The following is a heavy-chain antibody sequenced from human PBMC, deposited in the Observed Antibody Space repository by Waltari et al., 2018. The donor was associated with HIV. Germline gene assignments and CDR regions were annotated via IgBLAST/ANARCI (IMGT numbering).Heavy chain of an antibody. CDR1: TGYH. Sequence: TGYHIHWVRQAPGQGLEWMGWINPDSGGTNYAQRFQGRVTMTRDTSLSTTYIELSSLRSDDTAVYYCAREEVRKTYRWGMITFASPSSGMDVWGQGTTVTVSS. CDR3: AREEVRKTYRWGMITFASPSSGMDV. J-gene: IGHJ6*02. CDR2: INPDSGGT. V-gene: IGHV1-2*02. D-gene: IGHD3-16*01.